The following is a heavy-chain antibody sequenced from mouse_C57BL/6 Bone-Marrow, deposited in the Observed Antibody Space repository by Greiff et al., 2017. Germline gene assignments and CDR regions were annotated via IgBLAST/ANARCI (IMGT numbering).Heavy chain of an antibody. Sequence: EVQLVESGGGLVKPGGSLKLSCAASGFTFSSYAMSWVRQTPEKRLEWVATISAGGSYTYYPDNVKGRFTISRDNAKNDLCLEMSHLKSEDTAMYYCARPGGSSPYYYAMDYWGQGTSVTVSA. CDR1: GFTFSSYA. CDR2: ISAGGSYT. D-gene: IGHD1-1*01. V-gene: IGHV5-4*01. J-gene: IGHJ4*01. CDR3: ARPGGSSPYYYAMDY.